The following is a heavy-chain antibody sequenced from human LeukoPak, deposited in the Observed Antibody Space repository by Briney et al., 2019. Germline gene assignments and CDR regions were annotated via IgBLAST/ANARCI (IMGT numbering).Heavy chain of an antibody. CDR3: ARGRKWELLPYYFDY. CDR2: ISYDGSNK. CDR1: GFTFRSYA. Sequence: GGSLRLSCAASGFTFRSYAMHWVRQAPGKGLEWVAVISYDGSNKYYADSVKGRFTISRDNSKNTLYLQMNSLRAEDTAVYYCARGRKWELLPYYFDYWGQGTLVTVSS. V-gene: IGHV3-30-3*01. D-gene: IGHD1-26*01. J-gene: IGHJ4*02.